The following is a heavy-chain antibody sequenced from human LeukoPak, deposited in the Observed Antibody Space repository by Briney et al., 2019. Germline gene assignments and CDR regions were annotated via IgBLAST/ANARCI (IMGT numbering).Heavy chain of an antibody. J-gene: IGHJ3*02. CDR1: GYSFTNSW. Sequence: GESLKISCKGSGYSFTNSWIGWVRQMPGKGLEWMGIIYPGDSDTRYSPSFQGQVTISADKSISTAYLQWSSLKASDTAMYYCAITPSYSGSNAFNIWGQGTMVTVSS. CDR2: IYPGDSDT. CDR3: AITPSYSGSNAFNI. V-gene: IGHV5-51*01. D-gene: IGHD5-12*01.